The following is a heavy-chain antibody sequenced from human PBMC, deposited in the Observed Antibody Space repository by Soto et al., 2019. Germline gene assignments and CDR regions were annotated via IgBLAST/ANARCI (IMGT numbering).Heavy chain of an antibody. D-gene: IGHD1-26*01. CDR3: SRLVGATYSFDY. CDR1: GFTFSGSA. Sequence: GGSLRLSCAASGFTFSGSAIHWVRQASGKGLEWLGRIRSKTNSYATAYAASVNGRFTISRDDSKNTAYLQMNSLKTEDTAVYYCSRLVGATYSFDYWGQGTLVNSPQ. V-gene: IGHV3-73*01. J-gene: IGHJ4*02. CDR2: IRSKTNSYAT.